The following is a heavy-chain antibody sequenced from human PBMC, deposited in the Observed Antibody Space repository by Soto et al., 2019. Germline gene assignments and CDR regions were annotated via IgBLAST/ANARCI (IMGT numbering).Heavy chain of an antibody. J-gene: IGHJ4*02. CDR3: AKSPNLHCSSPNCYKYYFDH. Sequence: GGSLRLSCAASGFTFNTYGMHWVRQAPGKGLEWVAVISYDGSEKYCVDSVKGRFTISKANSKITLYLQMNSLRPEDTSVYYCAKSPNLHCSSPNCYKYYFDHWGQGTRVTVSS. CDR2: ISYDGSEK. CDR1: GFTFNTYG. V-gene: IGHV3-30*18. D-gene: IGHD2-2*02.